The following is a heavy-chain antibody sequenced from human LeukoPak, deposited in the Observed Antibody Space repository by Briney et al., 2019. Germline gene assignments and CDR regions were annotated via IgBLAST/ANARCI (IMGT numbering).Heavy chain of an antibody. CDR2: ISGSSSCI. D-gene: IGHD1-26*01. Sequence: NPGGSLRLSCAASGFTFSTYNMNWVRQAPGKGLEWVSSISGSSSCIYYADSVKGRFSISRDNAKNSLYLQMNSLRAEDTAVYYCARDLLGWELHYFDYWGQGTLVTVSS. CDR1: GFTFSTYN. CDR3: ARDLLGWELHYFDY. J-gene: IGHJ4*02. V-gene: IGHV3-21*01.